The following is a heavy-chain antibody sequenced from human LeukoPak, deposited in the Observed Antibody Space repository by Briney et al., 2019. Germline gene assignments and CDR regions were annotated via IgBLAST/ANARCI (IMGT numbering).Heavy chain of an antibody. Sequence: SETLSLTCTVSGGSLSSGSYYWSWIRQPAGKGLDGIGRIYTSGSTNYNPSLKSRVTISIDASKTQFSLKLSSVTAADTAVYYCARVIAAAGMNCFDPWGQGTLVTVSS. CDR1: GGSLSSGSYY. D-gene: IGHD6-13*01. CDR2: IYTSGST. V-gene: IGHV4-61*02. J-gene: IGHJ5*02. CDR3: ARVIAAAGMNCFDP.